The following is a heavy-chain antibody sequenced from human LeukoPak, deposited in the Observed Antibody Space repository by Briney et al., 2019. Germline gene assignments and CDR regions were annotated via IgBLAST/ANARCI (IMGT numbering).Heavy chain of an antibody. D-gene: IGHD6-13*01. V-gene: IGHV6-1*01. CDR3: ARTPYSSSWYSSSPLDYYYYMDV. J-gene: IGHJ6*03. CDR2: TYYRSKWYN. CDR1: GDSVSSNSAA. Sequence: SQTLSLTCAISGDSVSSNSAAWNWIRQSPSRGLEWLGRTYYRSKWYNDYAVSVKSRITINPDTSKNQFSLQLNSVTPEDTAVYYCARTPYSSSWYSSSPLDYYYYMDVWGKGTTVTVSS.